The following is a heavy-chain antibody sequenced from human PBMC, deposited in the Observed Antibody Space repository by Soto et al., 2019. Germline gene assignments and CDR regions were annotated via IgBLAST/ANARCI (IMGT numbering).Heavy chain of an antibody. V-gene: IGHV1-2*02. D-gene: IGHD1-26*01. CDR2: INPNSGDT. J-gene: IGHJ6*02. CDR3: ASESDTLMVAWEDGMDV. CDR1: GHTFTAHY. Sequence: RASVKVSCKASGHTFTAHYVHWVRQVPGQGLEWMGWINPNSGDTKFAQKFQGRVTMTSDTPTSTAYMELRRLRSDDTAVYYCASESDTLMVAWEDGMDVWGQGTTVTVSS.